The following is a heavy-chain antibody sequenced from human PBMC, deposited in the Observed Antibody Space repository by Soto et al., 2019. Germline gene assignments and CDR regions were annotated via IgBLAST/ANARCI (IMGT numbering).Heavy chain of an antibody. CDR1: GYAFTTYG. CDR3: ARGRYGDS. CDR2: ISAHNGNT. D-gene: IGHD1-1*01. J-gene: IGHJ4*02. Sequence: QVHLVQSGAEVKKPGASVKVSCQGSGYAFTTYGITWVRQAPGQGLAWMGSISAHNGNTNYAQKLQGRATVTIDTSTSTAYMVLRSLRDDDTAVYYCARGRYGDSWGKGALVTVSS. V-gene: IGHV1-18*01.